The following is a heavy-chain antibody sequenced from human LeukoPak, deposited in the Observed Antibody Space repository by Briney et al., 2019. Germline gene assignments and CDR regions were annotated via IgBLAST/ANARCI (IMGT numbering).Heavy chain of an antibody. V-gene: IGHV3-30-3*01. Sequence: GKSLRLSCAASGFTFNHYVMHWVRQAPGKGLEWVAVISKDGSAKFYADSVKGRFTISRDNSKNTLYLETDSLRAEDSAVYFCARDSVSSIFPRQFDHWGQGTLVTVSS. CDR2: ISKDGSAK. CDR1: GFTFNHYV. D-gene: IGHD6-13*01. J-gene: IGHJ5*02. CDR3: ARDSVSSIFPRQFDH.